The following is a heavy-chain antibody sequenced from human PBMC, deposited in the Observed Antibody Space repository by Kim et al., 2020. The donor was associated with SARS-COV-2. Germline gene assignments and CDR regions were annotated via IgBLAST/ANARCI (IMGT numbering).Heavy chain of an antibody. V-gene: IGHV3-21*01. D-gene: IGHD3-22*01. CDR3: ARERNNYYDSSGCFDY. J-gene: IGHJ4*02. CDR2: ISSSSSYI. Sequence: GGSLRLSCAASGFTFSSYSMNWVRQAPGKGLEWVSSISSSSSYIYYADSVKGRFTISRDNAKNSLYLQMNSLRAEDTAVYYCARERNNYYDSSGCFDYWGQGTLVTVSS. CDR1: GFTFSSYS.